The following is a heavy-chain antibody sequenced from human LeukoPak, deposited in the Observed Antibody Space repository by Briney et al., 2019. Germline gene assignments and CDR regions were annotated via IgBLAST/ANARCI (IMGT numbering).Heavy chain of an antibody. CDR3: ARDAGGAWPFDY. D-gene: IGHD4-17*01. CDR1: GFTSSSNG. J-gene: IGHJ4*02. Sequence: PGGSLRLSCAASGFTSSSNGMHWVRQAPGKGLVWVSRVNSDGRFTRYADSVKGRFTISRDNSKNTLSLEMSSLRADDTATYYCARDAGGAWPFDYWGQGTRVIVSS. CDR2: VNSDGRFT. V-gene: IGHV3-74*01.